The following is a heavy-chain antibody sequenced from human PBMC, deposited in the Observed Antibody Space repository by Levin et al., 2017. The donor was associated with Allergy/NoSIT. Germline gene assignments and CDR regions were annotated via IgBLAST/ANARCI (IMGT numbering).Heavy chain of an antibody. Sequence: PVASVKVSCKASGYNLTNAAINWVRQAPGQGLEWMGWINTNTGNPTYAQGFTGRFVFSLDTSVSTAYLQISSLKAEDTAVYYCAGATVPYCRGGTCYSATYWFDPWGQGTLVTVSS. V-gene: IGHV7-4-1*02. CDR2: INTNTGNP. CDR3: AGATVPYCRGGTCYSATYWFDP. CDR1: GYNLTNAA. J-gene: IGHJ5*02. D-gene: IGHD2-15*01.